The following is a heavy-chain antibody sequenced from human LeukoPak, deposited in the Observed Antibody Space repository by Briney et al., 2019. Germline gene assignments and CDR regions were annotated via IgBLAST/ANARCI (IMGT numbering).Heavy chain of an antibody. V-gene: IGHV3-23*01. D-gene: IGHD4-17*01. Sequence: GGSLRLSCAASGFTFSSYAMSWVRQAPGKGLEWVSAISGSGGSTYYADSVKGRFTISRDDSKNTLYLQMNSLRPEDTAVYYCARAVTTVTPTGSYFDYWGQGALVTVSS. CDR1: GFTFSSYA. J-gene: IGHJ4*02. CDR2: ISGSGGST. CDR3: ARAVTTVTPTGSYFDY.